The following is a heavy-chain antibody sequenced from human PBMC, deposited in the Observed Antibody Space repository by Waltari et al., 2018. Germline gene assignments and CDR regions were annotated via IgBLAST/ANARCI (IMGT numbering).Heavy chain of an antibody. V-gene: IGHV3-30*02. Sequence: QVHLVESGGGVVQPGGSLRLSCAASGFSFSAYAMYWVRQAPGKGLEWLAPIQPDGGDKFYGDSVKGRFSISRDDSRNTLFLQMNSLRDEDTAVYYCAKDLKGAWTIDYWGQGTLVTVSS. CDR3: AKDLKGAWTIDY. J-gene: IGHJ4*02. CDR1: GFSFSAYA. CDR2: IQPDGGDK. D-gene: IGHD1-26*01.